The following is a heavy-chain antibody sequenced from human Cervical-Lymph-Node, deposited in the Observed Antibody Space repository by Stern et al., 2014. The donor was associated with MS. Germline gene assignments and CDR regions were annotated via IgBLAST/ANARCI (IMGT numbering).Heavy chain of an antibody. CDR2: TSYDGSDK. Sequence: QVQLVQSGGGVVQPGRSLRLSCAASGFTFSTYAMHWVRQAPGKGLECVAVTSYDGSDKWCADSVKGRFTISRDGSKNTLYLQMNSLRAEDTAVYFCARSFGIGAFDYWGQGTLVTVSS. CDR1: GFTFSTYA. J-gene: IGHJ4*02. CDR3: ARSFGIGAFDY. V-gene: IGHV3-30*01. D-gene: IGHD3-16*01.